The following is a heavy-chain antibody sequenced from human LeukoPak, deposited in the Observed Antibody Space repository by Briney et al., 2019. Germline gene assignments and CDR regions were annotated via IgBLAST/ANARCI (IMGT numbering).Heavy chain of an antibody. J-gene: IGHJ4*02. D-gene: IGHD6-19*01. Sequence: SETLSLTCTVSGGSISSYYWSWIRQPPGKGLEWIGYIYYSGSTNYNPSLKSRVTISVDTSKNQFSLKLSSVTAADTAVYYCARHGYSSGWTFDYWGQGALVTVSS. CDR2: IYYSGST. CDR3: ARHGYSSGWTFDY. CDR1: GGSISSYY. V-gene: IGHV4-59*08.